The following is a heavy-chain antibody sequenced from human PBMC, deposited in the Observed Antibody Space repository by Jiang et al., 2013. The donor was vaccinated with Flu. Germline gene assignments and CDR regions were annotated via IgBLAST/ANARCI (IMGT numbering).Heavy chain of an antibody. J-gene: IGHJ4*02. D-gene: IGHD2-21*01. Sequence: EWIGEINHSGSTNYNPSLKSRVTISVDTSKNQFSLKLSSVTAADTAVYYCARGRGYCGGDCYLPDYWGQGTLVTVSS. CDR2: INHSGST. V-gene: IGHV4-34*01. CDR3: ARGRGYCGGDCYLPDY.